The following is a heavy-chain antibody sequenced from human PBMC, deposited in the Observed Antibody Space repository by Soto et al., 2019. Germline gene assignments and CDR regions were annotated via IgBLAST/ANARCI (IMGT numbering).Heavy chain of an antibody. Sequence: TSETLSLTCTVSGYSITSGFYWGWVRQSPGKGLEWIGSISYSAKTFYNPSLASRFSIAVDTSKNHFSLRLTSVTAAVTALYYCTRGAGAPWVRFDSWGLGTLVTGSS. D-gene: IGHD3-22*01. CDR2: ISYSAKT. J-gene: IGHJ4*02. CDR1: GYSITSGFY. CDR3: TRGAGAPWVRFDS. V-gene: IGHV4-38-2*02.